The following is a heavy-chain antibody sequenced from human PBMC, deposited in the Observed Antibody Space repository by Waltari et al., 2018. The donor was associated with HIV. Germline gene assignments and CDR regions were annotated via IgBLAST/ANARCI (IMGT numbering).Heavy chain of an antibody. V-gene: IGHV4-39*01. Sequence: QLQLQESGPGLVKPSETLSLTCTVSGGSISSSSHYWGWIRQPPGKGLEWIGSIYYSGSTYYNPSRKSRVTISVDTSKNQFSLKLSSVTVADTAVYYCARQGYYYDSSGYYTGAFDIWGQGTVVTVSS. D-gene: IGHD3-22*01. CDR3: ARQGYYYDSSGYYTGAFDI. J-gene: IGHJ3*02. CDR2: IYYSGST. CDR1: GGSISSSSHY.